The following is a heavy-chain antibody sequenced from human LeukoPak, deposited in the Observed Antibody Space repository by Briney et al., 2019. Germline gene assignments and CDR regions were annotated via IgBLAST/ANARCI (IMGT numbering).Heavy chain of an antibody. Sequence: GASVRVSCKAPGYTFTGYYMHWVRQAPGQGLEWMGRINPNSGGTNYAQKFQGRVTMTRDTSISTAYMELSRLRSDDTAVYYCARVLMGIAAAGKDYWGQGTLVTVSS. J-gene: IGHJ4*02. CDR3: ARVLMGIAAAGKDY. CDR2: INPNSGGT. D-gene: IGHD6-13*01. V-gene: IGHV1-2*06. CDR1: GYTFTGYY.